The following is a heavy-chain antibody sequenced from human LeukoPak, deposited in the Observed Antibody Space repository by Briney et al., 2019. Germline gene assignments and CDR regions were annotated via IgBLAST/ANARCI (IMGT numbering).Heavy chain of an antibody. J-gene: IGHJ4*02. Sequence: GGSLRLSCAASRFTFSSYEMTWVRQAPGKGLEWVSNISSSDTTIHYADSVKGRFTISRDNARNSLYLQMNSLRAEDTAVYYCARFMSSGIYTPDYWGQGTLVTVSS. CDR1: RFTFSSYE. V-gene: IGHV3-48*03. D-gene: IGHD3-10*01. CDR3: ARFMSSGIYTPDY. CDR2: ISSSDTTI.